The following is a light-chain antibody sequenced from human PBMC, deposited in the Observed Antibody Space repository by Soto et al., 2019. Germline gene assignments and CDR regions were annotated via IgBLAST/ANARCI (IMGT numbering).Light chain of an antibody. J-gene: IGKJ1*01. Sequence: EIVLTQSPGTLSLSPGERATLSCRASQSVSSSYLAWYLQKPGQAPILLIYGASTRATGIPGRFSGSGSGTEFTLTISSLESEDFAVYYCQQYGISPGTFGQGTKVEIK. CDR1: QSVSSSY. CDR3: QQYGISPGT. V-gene: IGKV3-20*01. CDR2: GAS.